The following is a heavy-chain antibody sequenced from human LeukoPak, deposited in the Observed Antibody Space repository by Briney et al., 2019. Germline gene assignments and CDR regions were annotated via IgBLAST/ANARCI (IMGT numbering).Heavy chain of an antibody. D-gene: IGHD3-10*01. CDR3: AKEYYGSGSHYNGPPFDY. CDR2: ISHDGSNR. V-gene: IGHV3-30*04. Sequence: PGGSLRLSCAASGFTFSSYAMHWVRQAPGKGLEWVAVISHDGSNRYYADSVKGRFTISRDNSKNTLSLQMNSLRPEDTAVYYCAKEYYGSGSHYNGPPFDYWGQGSLVTVSS. CDR1: GFTFSSYA. J-gene: IGHJ4*02.